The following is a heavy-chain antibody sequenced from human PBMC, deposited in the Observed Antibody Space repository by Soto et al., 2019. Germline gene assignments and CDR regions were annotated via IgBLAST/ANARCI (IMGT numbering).Heavy chain of an antibody. J-gene: IGHJ4*02. Sequence: SETLSLTCAVYGGSFSGYYWSWIRQPPGKGLEWIGEINHSGSTNYNPSLKSRVTISVDTSKNQFSLKLSSVTAADTAVYYCARVVGFWSGYSNFDYWGQGTLVTVSS. CDR1: GGSFSGYY. CDR3: ARVVGFWSGYSNFDY. CDR2: INHSGST. D-gene: IGHD3-3*01. V-gene: IGHV4-34*01.